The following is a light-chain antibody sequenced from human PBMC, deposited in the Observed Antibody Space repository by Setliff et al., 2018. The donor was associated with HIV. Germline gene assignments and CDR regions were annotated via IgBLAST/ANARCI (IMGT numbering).Light chain of an antibody. CDR3: QVWDSSSDLHVV. Sequence: SYELTQPPSVSVAPGKTASITCGGNNIGSKSVYWYQQKPGQAPVLVISYNSDRPSGTPERFSGSNSGNTATLTISRVEVGDEADYYCQVWDSSSDLHVVFGGGTRSPS. CDR1: NIGSKS. CDR2: YNS. V-gene: IGLV3-21*04. J-gene: IGLJ2*01.